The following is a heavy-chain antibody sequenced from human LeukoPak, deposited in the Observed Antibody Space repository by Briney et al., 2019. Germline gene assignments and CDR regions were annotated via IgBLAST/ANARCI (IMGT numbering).Heavy chain of an antibody. Sequence: HTGGSLRLSCAASGFTFSTYNMNWVRQAPGKGLEWVSYISSTSSTIHYADSVKGRFTISRDNAKNSLYLQMNSLRDDDTAVYYCARDQISSSLYKEPLDYWGQGTLVTVSS. CDR3: ARDQISSSLYKEPLDY. CDR1: GFTFSTYN. J-gene: IGHJ4*02. V-gene: IGHV3-48*02. D-gene: IGHD6-13*01. CDR2: ISSTSSTI.